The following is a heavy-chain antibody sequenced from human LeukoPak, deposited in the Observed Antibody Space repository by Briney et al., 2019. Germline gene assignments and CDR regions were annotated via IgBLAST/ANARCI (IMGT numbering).Heavy chain of an antibody. D-gene: IGHD1-26*01. CDR1: GYSFTSYW. V-gene: IGHV5-51*01. CDR2: IYPGDSDT. J-gene: IGHJ4*02. Sequence: GESLKISCKGSGYSFTSYWIGWVRQMPGKGLEWVGIIYPGDSDTGYSPSFQGQVTISADKSISTAYLQWSSLKASDTAMYYCARLRGSYFDYFDDWGQGTLVTVSS. CDR3: ARLRGSYFDYFDD.